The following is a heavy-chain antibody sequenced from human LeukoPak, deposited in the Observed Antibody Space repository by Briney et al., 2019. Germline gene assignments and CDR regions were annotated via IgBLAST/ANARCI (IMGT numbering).Heavy chain of an antibody. CDR2: ISGSGART. CDR3: AKDMGEDGSYYLDY. Sequence: GGSLRLSCAASGFTFSSYAMSWVHQAPGKGLEWVSAISGSGARTYYAGSVKGRFTISRDTSKNTLYLQMNSLRAEDTAVYYCAKDMGEDGSYYLDYWGQGTLVTVSS. CDR1: GFTFSSYA. J-gene: IGHJ4*02. V-gene: IGHV3-23*01. D-gene: IGHD1-26*01.